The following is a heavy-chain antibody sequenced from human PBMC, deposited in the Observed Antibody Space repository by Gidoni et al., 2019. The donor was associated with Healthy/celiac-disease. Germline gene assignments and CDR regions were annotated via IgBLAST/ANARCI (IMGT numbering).Heavy chain of an antibody. CDR1: GFTFSSYA. CDR2: ISYDGSNK. D-gene: IGHD5-18*01. V-gene: IGHV3-30-3*01. Sequence: QVQLVESGGGVVQPGRPLRLSCAASGFTFSSYAMHWVRQAPGKGLEWVAVISYDGSNKYYADSVKGRFTISRDNSKNTLYLQMNSLRAEDTAVYYCARGGYSYGWWGQGTLVTVSS. J-gene: IGHJ4*02. CDR3: ARGGYSYGW.